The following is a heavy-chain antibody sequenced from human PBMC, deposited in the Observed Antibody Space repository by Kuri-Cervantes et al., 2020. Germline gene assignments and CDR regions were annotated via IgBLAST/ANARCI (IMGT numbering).Heavy chain of an antibody. Sequence: ASVKVSCKASGYTFTSYGISWVRQATGQGLEWMGWMNPNSGNTGYAQKFQGRVTMTRNTSISTAYMELSGLRSEDTAVYYCARGRMVRGAKPLFWFDPWGQGTLVTVSS. J-gene: IGHJ5*02. V-gene: IGHV1-8*02. CDR1: GYTFTSYG. D-gene: IGHD3-10*01. CDR2: MNPNSGNT. CDR3: ARGRMVRGAKPLFWFDP.